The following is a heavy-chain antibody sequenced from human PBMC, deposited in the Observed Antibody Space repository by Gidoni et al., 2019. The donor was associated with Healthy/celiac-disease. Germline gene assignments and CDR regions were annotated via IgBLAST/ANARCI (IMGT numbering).Heavy chain of an antibody. Sequence: EVQLVESGGGLVQPGGSLRLSCAASGFTCSSYDMHWVRQATGKGLEWVSAIGTAGDTYYPGSVKGRFTISRENAKNSLYLQMNSLRAGDTAVYYCARGAAAAGNNWFDPWGQGTLVTVSS. D-gene: IGHD6-13*01. CDR2: IGTAGDT. CDR3: ARGAAAAGNNWFDP. J-gene: IGHJ5*02. CDR1: GFTCSSYD. V-gene: IGHV3-13*01.